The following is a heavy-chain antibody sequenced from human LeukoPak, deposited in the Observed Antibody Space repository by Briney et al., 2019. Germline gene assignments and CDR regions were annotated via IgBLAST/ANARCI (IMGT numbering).Heavy chain of an antibody. CDR3: ARGLLSGGNWFDP. CDR2: IYHSGST. Sequence: SETLSLTCTVSGYSISSGYFWGWMRQPPGKGLEWIGSIYHSGSTYYNPSLKSRVTISVDTSKNQFSLKLSSVTAADTAVYYCARGLLSGGNWFDPWGQGTLVTVSS. J-gene: IGHJ5*02. D-gene: IGHD2-21*02. V-gene: IGHV4-38-2*02. CDR1: GYSISSGYF.